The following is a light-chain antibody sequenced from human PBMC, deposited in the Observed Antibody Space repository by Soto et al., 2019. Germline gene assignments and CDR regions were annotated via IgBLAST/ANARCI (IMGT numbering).Light chain of an antibody. Sequence: DIPLTQSPSSVSASVGDRVTMTCRASQGVSTWLAWYQQKPGKAPKLLIYSASSLQSGVPSRFSGSGFGTDFTLTISSLQPEDFATYYCQQADTFPITFGQGTRLEIK. J-gene: IGKJ5*01. CDR2: SAS. V-gene: IGKV1-12*01. CDR1: QGVSTW. CDR3: QQADTFPIT.